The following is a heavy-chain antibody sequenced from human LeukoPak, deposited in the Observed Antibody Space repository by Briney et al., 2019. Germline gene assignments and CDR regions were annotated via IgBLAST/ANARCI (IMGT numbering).Heavy chain of an antibody. CDR3: ARHVSVAVTNFFDY. D-gene: IGHD6-19*01. J-gene: IGHJ4*02. V-gene: IGHV4-34*01. CDR1: GGSFSGYY. Sequence: AETLSLTCAVYGGSFSGYYWSWIRQPPGKGLEWIGEINHSGSTNYNPSLKSRVTISVDTSKNQFSLKLSSVTAADTAVYYCARHVSVAVTNFFDYWGQGTLVTVSS. CDR2: INHSGST.